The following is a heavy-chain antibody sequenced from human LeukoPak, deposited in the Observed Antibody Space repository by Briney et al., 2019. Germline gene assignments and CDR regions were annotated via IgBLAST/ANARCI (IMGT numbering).Heavy chain of an antibody. Sequence: SETLSLTCTVSGGSISSYYWSWIRQPPGKGLEWIGYIYYSGSTNYNPSLKSRVTISVDTSKNQFSLKLSSVTAADTAVYYCARISGCSSTSCPIDYWGQGTLVTVSS. J-gene: IGHJ4*02. CDR3: ARISGCSSTSCPIDY. D-gene: IGHD2-2*01. V-gene: IGHV4-59*01. CDR2: IYYSGST. CDR1: GGSISSYY.